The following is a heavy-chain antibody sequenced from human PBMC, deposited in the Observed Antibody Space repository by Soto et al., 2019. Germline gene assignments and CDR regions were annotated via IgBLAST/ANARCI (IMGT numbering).Heavy chain of an antibody. CDR3: TTEIWELGYCSGGSCYSNWGSDPGAFDI. Sequence: GGSLRLSCAASGFTFSNAWMNWVRQAPGKGLEWVGRIKSKTDGGTTDYAAPVKGRFTISRDDSKNTLYLQMNSLKTEDTAVYYCTTEIWELGYCSGGSCYSNWGSDPGAFDIWGQGTMVTVSS. CDR2: IKSKTDGGTT. CDR1: GFTFSNAW. D-gene: IGHD2-15*01. J-gene: IGHJ3*02. V-gene: IGHV3-15*07.